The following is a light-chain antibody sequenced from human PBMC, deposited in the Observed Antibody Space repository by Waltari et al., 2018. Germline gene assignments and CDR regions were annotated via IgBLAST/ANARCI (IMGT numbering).Light chain of an antibody. V-gene: IGKV3-15*01. CDR3: QQYNNWPLT. J-gene: IGKJ1*01. CDR2: AAS. CDR1: QSVSSD. Sequence: EMVMTQSPATLSVSPGERATLSCRARQSVSSDLAWYQQKSGQAPRLLSYAASNRATGIPARFNGGGSGTEFTLTISSLQSGDSAVYYCQQYNNWPLTFGQGTKVEIK.